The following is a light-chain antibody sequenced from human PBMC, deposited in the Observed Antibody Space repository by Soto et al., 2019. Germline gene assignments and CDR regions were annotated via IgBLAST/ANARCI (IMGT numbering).Light chain of an antibody. J-gene: IGKJ1*01. CDR3: QEYDNWPPWT. CDR2: GAS. Sequence: TVMTQSQATLSVSVGERVTLSCSASQSVRNNLAWYQQKPGQAPRLLIYGASTRATDVPARFSGSGSGTEFTLTISGLQSEDFAVYYCQEYDNWPPWTFGQGTKVDI. V-gene: IGKV3-15*01. CDR1: QSVRNN.